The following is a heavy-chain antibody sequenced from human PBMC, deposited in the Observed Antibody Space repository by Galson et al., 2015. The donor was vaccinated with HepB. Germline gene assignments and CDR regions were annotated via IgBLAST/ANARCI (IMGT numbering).Heavy chain of an antibody. CDR2: INAGNGNT. CDR1: GYTFTSYA. J-gene: IGHJ3*02. D-gene: IGHD2-15*01. Sequence: SVKVSCKASGYTFTSYAMHWVRQAPGQRLEWMGWINAGNGNTKYSQKLQGRVTITRDTSASTAYMELSSLRSEDTAVYYCARAAERGGYCSGGSCPGDAFDIWGQGTMVTVSS. CDR3: ARAAERGGYCSGGSCPGDAFDI. V-gene: IGHV1-3*01.